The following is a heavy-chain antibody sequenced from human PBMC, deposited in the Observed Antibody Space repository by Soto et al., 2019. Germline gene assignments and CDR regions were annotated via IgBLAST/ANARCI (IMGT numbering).Heavy chain of an antibody. V-gene: IGHV1-8*01. J-gene: IGHJ6*03. D-gene: IGHD2-15*01. Sequence: ASVKVSCKASGYTFTSYDINWVRQATGQGLEWMGWMNPNSGNTGYAQKFQGRVTMTRNTSISTAYMELSSLRSEDTAVYYCARGGYCSGGSCYRIYYYYYYMDVWGKGTTVTVSS. CDR1: GYTFTSYD. CDR2: MNPNSGNT. CDR3: ARGGYCSGGSCYRIYYYYYYMDV.